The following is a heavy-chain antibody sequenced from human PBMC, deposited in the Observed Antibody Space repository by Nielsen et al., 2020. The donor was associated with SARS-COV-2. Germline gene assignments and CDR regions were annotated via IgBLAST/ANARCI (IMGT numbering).Heavy chain of an antibody. D-gene: IGHD6-13*01. Sequence: GGSLRLSCAASGFSISDSGMHWDRQASGRGLEWLGRIRSKSHSYETVYAVSVRDRFTISRDDSENTAYLQMNSLRTEDTAVYFCARVNPVSDSWFDALDIWGQGTMVTVSS. CDR1: GFSISDSG. CDR2: IRSKSHSYET. V-gene: IGHV3-73*01. J-gene: IGHJ3*02. CDR3: ARVNPVSDSWFDALDI.